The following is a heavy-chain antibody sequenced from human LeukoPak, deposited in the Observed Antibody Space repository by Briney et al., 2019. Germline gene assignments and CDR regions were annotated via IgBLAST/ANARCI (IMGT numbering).Heavy chain of an antibody. D-gene: IGHD1-26*01. J-gene: IGHJ4*02. Sequence: PGGSLRLSCAASGFTFSGYWMSWVRQTPEKGLEWVANIKQDGNEKYYVDSVKGRFTISRDNAKNSLYLQVNSLRADDTAVYYCARDKIVGPTTLDYWGQGTLVTVSS. CDR3: ARDKIVGPTTLDY. CDR1: GFTFSGYW. CDR2: IKQDGNEK. V-gene: IGHV3-7*01.